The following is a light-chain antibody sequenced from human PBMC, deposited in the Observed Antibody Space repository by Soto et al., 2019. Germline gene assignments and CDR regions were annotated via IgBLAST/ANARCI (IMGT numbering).Light chain of an antibody. J-gene: IGLJ1*01. V-gene: IGLV1-51*01. Sequence: QSVMTQPPSVSAAPGQRVTLSCSGSSSNIGGNSVSWYQQLPGTAPKLLIYDNNKRPSGIPDRFSGSKSGTSATLGITGLQTGDEADYYCGTWDSSLSAYYVFGTGTKVTVL. CDR1: SSNIGGNS. CDR2: DNN. CDR3: GTWDSSLSAYYV.